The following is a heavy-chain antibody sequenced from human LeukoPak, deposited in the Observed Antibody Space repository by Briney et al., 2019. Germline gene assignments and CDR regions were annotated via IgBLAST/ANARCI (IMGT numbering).Heavy chain of an antibody. Sequence: GGSLRLSCAASGFTFNTYAMTWVRQAPGKGLEWVSVIGPPGDGMHYAASVEGRFTISRDNSMNTLYLQMNSLKAEDTAVYYCAKYAPPTTVVTRFFDSWGQGTLVTVSS. CDR2: IGPPGDGM. D-gene: IGHD4-23*01. CDR3: AKYAPPTTVVTRFFDS. V-gene: IGHV3-23*01. J-gene: IGHJ4*02. CDR1: GFTFNTYA.